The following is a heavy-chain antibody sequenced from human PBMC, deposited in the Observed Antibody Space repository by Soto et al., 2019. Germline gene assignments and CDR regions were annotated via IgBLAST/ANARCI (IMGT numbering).Heavy chain of an antibody. V-gene: IGHV3-7*03. CDR2: IKEDGSEK. CDR1: GFTLSRYW. J-gene: IGHJ4*02. CDR3: AKGGHLDY. Sequence: GGSLRLSCAASGFTLSRYWMSWVRQAPGKGLEWVANIKEDGSEKNDVDSVKGRFTISRDNAKNSLYLQMNSLRVEDTAVYYCAKGGHLDYCGQGTLVTVSS. D-gene: IGHD3-16*01.